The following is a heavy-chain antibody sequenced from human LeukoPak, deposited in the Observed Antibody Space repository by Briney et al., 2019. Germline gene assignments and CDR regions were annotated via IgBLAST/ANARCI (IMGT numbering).Heavy chain of an antibody. V-gene: IGHV4-34*01. CDR1: GGSFSGYY. CDR2: INHSGSA. D-gene: IGHD3-10*01. J-gene: IGHJ4*02. Sequence: SETLSLTCAVYGGSFSGYYWSWIRQPPGKGLEWIGEINHSGSANYNPSLKSRVTISVDTSKNQFSLKLSSVTAADTAVYYCARERGTRITMVRGRNSVYFDYWGQGTLVTVSS. CDR3: ARERGTRITMVRGRNSVYFDY.